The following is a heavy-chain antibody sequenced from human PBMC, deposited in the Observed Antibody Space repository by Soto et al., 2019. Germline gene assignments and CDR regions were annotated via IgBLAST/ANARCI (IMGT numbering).Heavy chain of an antibody. CDR3: ARGSYYSGWV. Sequence: SQTLSLTCAISGDSVSGTSTAWSWIRQSPSRGLEWLGRTYYRSNWYTDYAVSVKSRITISPDTSKNQFSLQLNSVTPEDTAVYYCARGSYYSGWVWGQGTLVTVSS. D-gene: IGHD6-19*01. CDR2: TYYRSNWYT. J-gene: IGHJ4*02. CDR1: GDSVSGTSTA. V-gene: IGHV6-1*01.